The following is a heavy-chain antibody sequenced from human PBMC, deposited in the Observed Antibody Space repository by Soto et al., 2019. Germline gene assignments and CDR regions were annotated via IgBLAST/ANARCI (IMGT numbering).Heavy chain of an antibody. CDR1: GGSIRSGGYS. Sequence: QLQLQESGSGLVKPSQTLSLTCADSGGSIRSGGYSWSWIRQPPGKGLEWIGYIYHSGSTYYNPSLKSRVTRSVDRSKHQFSLKLSSVTAADTAVYYCAAGGGLPQFYWGQGTLVSVSS. CDR3: AAGGGLPQFY. CDR2: IYHSGST. J-gene: IGHJ4*02. D-gene: IGHD5-12*01. V-gene: IGHV4-30-2*01.